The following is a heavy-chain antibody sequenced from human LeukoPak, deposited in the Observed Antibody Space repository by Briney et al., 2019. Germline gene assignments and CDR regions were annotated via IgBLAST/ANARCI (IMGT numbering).Heavy chain of an antibody. J-gene: IGHJ4*02. V-gene: IGHV1-2*02. CDR1: GYTFTGYY. D-gene: IGHD6-13*01. CDR2: INPNSGGT. Sequence: ASVKVSCKASGYTFTGYYMHWVRQAPGQGLEWMGWINPNSGGTNYAQKFQGRVTMTRDTSISTAYMELSRLRSDDTAVNYCARGRYSSRYYFDYWGQGTLVTVSS. CDR3: ARGRYSSRYYFDY.